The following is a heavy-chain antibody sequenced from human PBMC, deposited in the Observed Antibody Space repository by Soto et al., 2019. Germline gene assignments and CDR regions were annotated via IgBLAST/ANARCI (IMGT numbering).Heavy chain of an antibody. CDR1: GFTFSNYD. Sequence: QVQLVESGGGVVQPGRSLRLSCAASGFTFSNYDMHWVRQAPGKGLEWVAAISYDGSNRYYADSVKGRFTISRDISKNTLYQQMNSLRLEDTAMYYCAIIPPTTVDYWGQGTLVTVFS. CDR2: ISYDGSNR. D-gene: IGHD4-17*01. V-gene: IGHV3-30*03. J-gene: IGHJ4*02. CDR3: AIIPPTTVDY.